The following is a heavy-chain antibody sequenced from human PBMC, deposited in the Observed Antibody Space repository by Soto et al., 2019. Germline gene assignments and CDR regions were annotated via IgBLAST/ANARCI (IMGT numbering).Heavy chain of an antibody. V-gene: IGHV4-31*03. J-gene: IGHJ6*02. D-gene: IGHD2-2*01. Sequence: SETLSLTCTVSGGSISSGGYYWSWIRQYPGKGLEWIGYIYASGSAYYNPSLKSRLTISIDTSDNQFFLNLTSVTPADTAVYYCAKHGKYQLRYYYYAMDVWGQGTTVTVSS. CDR1: GGSISSGGYY. CDR2: IYASGSA. CDR3: AKHGKYQLRYYYYAMDV.